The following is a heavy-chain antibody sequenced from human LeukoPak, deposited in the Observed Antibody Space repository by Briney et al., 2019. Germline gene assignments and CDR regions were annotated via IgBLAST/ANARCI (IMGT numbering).Heavy chain of an antibody. CDR2: IHNTGKT. Sequence: SQTLSLTCTVSGGSISSGSYYWGWIRQHPGKGLEWIGYIHNTGKTDYNPSLKSRIIISLDTSKNRFSLRLSSVTAADTALYYCARKNDYGDSYYMDVWGNGTTVTVSS. J-gene: IGHJ6*03. V-gene: IGHV4-31*03. CDR1: GGSISSGSYY. D-gene: IGHD4-17*01. CDR3: ARKNDYGDSYYMDV.